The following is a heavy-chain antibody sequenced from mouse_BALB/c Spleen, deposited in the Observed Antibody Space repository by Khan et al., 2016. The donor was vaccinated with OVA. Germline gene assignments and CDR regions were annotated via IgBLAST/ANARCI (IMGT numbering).Heavy chain of an antibody. CDR1: GYIFTNYV. J-gene: IGHJ2*01. D-gene: IGHD4-1*01. V-gene: IGHV1S136*01. CDR2: INPYNGGT. Sequence: EVQLQQSGPELGKPGASVKMSCKPSGYIFTNYVLHWVKQKPGQGLEWIGYINPYNGGTKYNEKFKGKATLASDKSSNTAYLELSSLTSEDSAGYYCARGNWQSYYFDYWGQGTTLTLSS. CDR3: ARGNWQSYYFDY.